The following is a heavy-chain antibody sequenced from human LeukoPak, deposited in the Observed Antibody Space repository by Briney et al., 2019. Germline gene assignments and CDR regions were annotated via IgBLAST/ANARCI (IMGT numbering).Heavy chain of an antibody. CDR3: AKDRGPSYSSGWYFDY. CDR1: GFTLDDYA. Sequence: GGSLRLSCAASGFTLDDYAMHWVRQAPGKGLEWVSGISWNSGSIGYADSVKGRFTISRDNAKNSLYLQMNSLRAEDTALYYCAKDRGPSYSSGWYFDYWGQGTLVTVSS. D-gene: IGHD6-19*01. CDR2: ISWNSGSI. J-gene: IGHJ4*02. V-gene: IGHV3-9*01.